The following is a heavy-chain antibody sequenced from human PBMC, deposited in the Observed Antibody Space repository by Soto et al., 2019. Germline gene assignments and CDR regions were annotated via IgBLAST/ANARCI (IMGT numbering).Heavy chain of an antibody. D-gene: IGHD2-21*01. CDR2: MYYTGST. CDR3: ARLDSRKGHYYDY. CDR1: GDSISSYS. V-gene: IGHV4-59*08. J-gene: IGHJ4*02. Sequence: PSETLSLTCTVSGDSISSYSWTWIRRPPGRRLEWIGYMYYTGSTNYNPSLKSRVSISVDTSKNQFSLKLRSVTAEDTAVYYCARLDSRKGHYYDYWGQGTLVTVSS.